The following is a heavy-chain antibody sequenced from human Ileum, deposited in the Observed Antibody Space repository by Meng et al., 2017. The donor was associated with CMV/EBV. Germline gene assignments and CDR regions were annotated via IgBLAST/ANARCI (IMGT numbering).Heavy chain of an antibody. CDR1: GFTFSSYS. J-gene: IGHJ4*02. D-gene: IGHD6-6*01. Sequence: GGSLRLSCAASGFTFSSYSMNWVRQAPGKGLEWVSSISSSSSYIYYADSVKGRFTISRDNAKNSLYLQMNSLRAEDTAVYYCARLGTAYSSSSGFDYWGQGTLVDVSS. CDR2: ISSSSSYI. CDR3: ARLGTAYSSSSGFDY. V-gene: IGHV3-21*01.